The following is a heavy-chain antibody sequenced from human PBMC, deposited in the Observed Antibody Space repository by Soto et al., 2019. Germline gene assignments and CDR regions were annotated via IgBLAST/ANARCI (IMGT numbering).Heavy chain of an antibody. D-gene: IGHD1-26*01. V-gene: IGHV3-23*01. CDR1: GFTFSDYA. J-gene: IGHJ4*02. CDR3: VKDLVSLSGNS. Sequence: GGSLRLSCAASGFTFSDYAMTWVRQAPGKGLEWVSAISGSGSSIYYADSVKGRFTISRDNSKNTLYLQMNSLRAEDTAVYYCVKDLVSLSGNSWGQGTPVTVSS. CDR2: ISGSGSSI.